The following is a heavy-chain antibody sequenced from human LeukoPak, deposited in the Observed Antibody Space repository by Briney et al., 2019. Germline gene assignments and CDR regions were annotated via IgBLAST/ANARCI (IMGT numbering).Heavy chain of an antibody. CDR2: ISTYNGNT. Sequence: ASVKVSCKASGYTFTSYGISWVRQAPGQGLEWMGWISTYNGNTNYAPKLQGRVTMTTDTSTSTAYMELRSLRSDDTAVYYCARTSTGNYYFYYGMDVWGQGTTVTASS. CDR1: GYTFTSYG. V-gene: IGHV1-18*01. CDR3: ARTSTGNYYFYYGMDV. D-gene: IGHD3-10*01. J-gene: IGHJ6*02.